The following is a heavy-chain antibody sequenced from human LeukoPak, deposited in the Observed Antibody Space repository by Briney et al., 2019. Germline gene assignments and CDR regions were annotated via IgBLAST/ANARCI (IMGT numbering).Heavy chain of an antibody. CDR1: GGSISSYY. CDR2: IYYSGST. V-gene: IGHV4-59*01. D-gene: IGHD3-3*01. Sequence: NPSETLSLTCTVSGGSISSYYWSWIRQPPGKGLEWIGYIYYSGSTNYNPSLKSRVIIPVDTSKNQFSLKLTSVTAADTAVYYCARGVPEYYDFWSGYFYYFDYWGQGTLVTVSS. CDR3: ARGVPEYYDFWSGYFYYFDY. J-gene: IGHJ4*02.